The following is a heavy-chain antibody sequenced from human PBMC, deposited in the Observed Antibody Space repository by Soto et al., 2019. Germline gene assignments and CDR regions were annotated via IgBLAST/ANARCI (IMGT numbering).Heavy chain of an antibody. D-gene: IGHD5-12*01. Sequence: EVQLVESGGGLVQPGGSLRLSCAASGFTFSSYWMSWVRQAPGKGLEWVANIKQDGSEKYYVDSVKGRFTISRDNAKNSLYLQMNSLRAEDTAVYYCARDQVRATISFGDYYYYMDVWGKGTTVTVSS. V-gene: IGHV3-7*01. J-gene: IGHJ6*03. CDR1: GFTFSSYW. CDR2: IKQDGSEK. CDR3: ARDQVRATISFGDYYYYMDV.